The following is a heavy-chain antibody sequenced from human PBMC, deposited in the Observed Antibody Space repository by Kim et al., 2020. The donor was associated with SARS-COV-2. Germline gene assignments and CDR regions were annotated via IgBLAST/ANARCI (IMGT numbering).Heavy chain of an antibody. CDR3: ARGIDYRLKYNWFDP. CDR1: GGTFSSYA. D-gene: IGHD4-4*01. J-gene: IGHJ5*02. CDR2: IIPIFGTA. V-gene: IGHV1-69*13. Sequence: SVKVSCKASGGTFSSYAISWVRQAPGQGLEWMGGIIPIFGTANYAQKFQGRVTITADESTSTAYMELSSLRSEDTAVYYCARGIDYRLKYNWFDPWGQGTLVTVSS.